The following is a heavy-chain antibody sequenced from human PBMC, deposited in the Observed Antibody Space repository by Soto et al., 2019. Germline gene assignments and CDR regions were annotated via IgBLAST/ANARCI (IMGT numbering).Heavy chain of an antibody. Sequence: EVQLVESGGDLAQPGGSLRLSCAASGFSFSSYWMSWVRQAPGKGLEWVAKVNQDGSDKYYVDSVKGRFTISRDNAENSLFLQMNSLRAEDTAVYYGVTDIVYVGATFCFDCWGQGTLVTVSS. CDR2: VNQDGSDK. CDR3: VTDIVYVGATFCFDC. CDR1: GFSFSSYW. D-gene: IGHD1-26*01. J-gene: IGHJ4*02. V-gene: IGHV3-7*05.